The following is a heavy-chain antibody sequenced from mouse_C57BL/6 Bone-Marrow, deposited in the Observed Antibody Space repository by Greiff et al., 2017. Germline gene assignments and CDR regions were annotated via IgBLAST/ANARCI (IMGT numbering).Heavy chain of an antibody. CDR1: GFTFSDFY. J-gene: IGHJ1*03. D-gene: IGHD1-1*01. Sequence: EVKLMESGGGLVQSGRSLRLSCATSGFTFSDFYMEWVRQAPGKGLEWIAASRNKANDYTTEYSASVKGRFIVSRDTSQSILYLQMNALRAEDTAIYYCARDSDYCGSSYYWYFDVWGTGTTVTVSS. CDR3: ARDSDYCGSSYYWYFDV. V-gene: IGHV7-1*01. CDR2: SRNKANDYTT.